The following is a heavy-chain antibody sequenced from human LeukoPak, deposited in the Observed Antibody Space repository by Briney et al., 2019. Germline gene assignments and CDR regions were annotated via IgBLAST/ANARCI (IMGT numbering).Heavy chain of an antibody. Sequence: PSETLSLTCAVYGGSFSGYYWSWIRQPPGKGLEWIGEINHSGSTNYNPSLKSRVTISVDKSKNQFSLKLSSVTAADSAVYYCASIAVAGMGPGYWGQGTLVTVSS. CDR2: INHSGST. CDR1: GGSFSGYY. J-gene: IGHJ4*02. CDR3: ASIAVAGMGPGY. D-gene: IGHD6-19*01. V-gene: IGHV4-34*01.